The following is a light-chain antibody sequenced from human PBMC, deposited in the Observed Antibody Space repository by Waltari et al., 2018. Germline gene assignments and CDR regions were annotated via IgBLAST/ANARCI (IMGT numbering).Light chain of an antibody. CDR1: QSISTW. J-gene: IGKJ1*01. Sequence: DIQMTQSPSTLSASVGDRVTNTCRASQSISTWLAWYQHKPGNAPKLLIYEASNLQSEVPSRFSGSGSGTEFALTISSLQPDDFATYYCQHYSNYPRTFGQGTKVEIK. CDR2: EAS. CDR3: QHYSNYPRT. V-gene: IGKV1-5*03.